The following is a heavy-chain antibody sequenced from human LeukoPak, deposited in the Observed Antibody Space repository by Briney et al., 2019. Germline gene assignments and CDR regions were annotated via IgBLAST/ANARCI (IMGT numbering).Heavy chain of an antibody. J-gene: IGHJ6*02. CDR1: GFTFSSYA. Sequence: GGSLRLSCAASGFTFSSYAMHWVRQAPGKGLEWVAVISYDGGNKYYADSVKGRFTISRDNSKNTLYLQMNSLRAEDTAVYYCATLYDTKGMDVWGQGTTVTVSS. CDR2: ISYDGGNK. D-gene: IGHD3-16*02. V-gene: IGHV3-30-3*01. CDR3: ATLYDTKGMDV.